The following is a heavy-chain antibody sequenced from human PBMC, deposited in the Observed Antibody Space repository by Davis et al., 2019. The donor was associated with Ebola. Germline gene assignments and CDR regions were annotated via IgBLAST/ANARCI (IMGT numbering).Heavy chain of an antibody. CDR2: IWYDGSNK. D-gene: IGHD3-3*01. CDR1: GFTFSSYS. J-gene: IGHJ4*02. CDR3: AKAHNLLRFLESTYFDY. Sequence: GESLKISCAASGFTFSSYSMNWVRQAPGKGLEWVAVIWYDGSNKYYADSVKGRFTISRDNSKNTLYLQMNSLRAEDTAVYYCAKAHNLLRFLESTYFDYWGQGTLVTVSS. V-gene: IGHV3-30*02.